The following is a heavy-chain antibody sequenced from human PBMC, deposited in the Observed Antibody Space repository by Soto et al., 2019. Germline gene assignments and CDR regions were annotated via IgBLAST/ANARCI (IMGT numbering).Heavy chain of an antibody. V-gene: IGHV3-64*01. Sequence: PGGSLRLSCAASGFTFSSYAMHWVRQAPGKGLEYVSAISSNGGSTYYANSVKGRFTISRDNSKNTLYLQMGSLRAEDMAVYYCARDKDFWSGYYTDYYYYMDVWDKGTTVTVSS. J-gene: IGHJ6*03. CDR2: ISSNGGST. CDR3: ARDKDFWSGYYTDYYYYMDV. D-gene: IGHD3-3*01. CDR1: GFTFSSYA.